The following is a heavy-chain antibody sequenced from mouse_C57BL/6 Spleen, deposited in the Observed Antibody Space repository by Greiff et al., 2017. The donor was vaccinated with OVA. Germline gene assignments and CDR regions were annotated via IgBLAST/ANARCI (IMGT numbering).Heavy chain of an antibody. J-gene: IGHJ3*01. CDR2: IDPSDSYT. V-gene: IGHV1-50*01. CDR1: GYTFTSYW. CDR3: ARKGGDSSGYGFAY. D-gene: IGHD3-2*02. Sequence: VQLQQPGAELVKPGASVKLSCKASGYTFTSYWMQWVKQRPGQGLEWIGEIDPSDSYTNYNQKFKGKATLTVDTSSSTAYMQLSSLTSEDSAVYYCARKGGDSSGYGFAYWGQGTLVTVSA.